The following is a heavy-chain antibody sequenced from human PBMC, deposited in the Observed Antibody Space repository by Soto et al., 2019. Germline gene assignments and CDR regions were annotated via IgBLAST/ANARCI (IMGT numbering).Heavy chain of an antibody. CDR1: GGSISSYY. V-gene: IGHV4-4*07. Sequence: SLTCTVSGGSISSYYWSWIRQPAGKGLEWIGRIYTSGSTNYNPSLKSRVTMSVDTSKNQFSLKLSSVTAADTAVYYCARDHIAAAGTSYFDYWGQGTLVTVSS. D-gene: IGHD6-13*01. J-gene: IGHJ4*02. CDR3: ARDHIAAAGTSYFDY. CDR2: IYTSGST.